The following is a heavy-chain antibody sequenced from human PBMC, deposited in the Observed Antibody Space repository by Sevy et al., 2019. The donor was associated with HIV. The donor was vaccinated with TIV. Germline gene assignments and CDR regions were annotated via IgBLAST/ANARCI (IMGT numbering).Heavy chain of an antibody. J-gene: IGHJ4*02. CDR3: ARDRVPYSSSCEFDY. D-gene: IGHD6-13*01. CDR2: ISSYNGNT. V-gene: IGHV1-18*01. CDR1: GYTFSNYG. Sequence: ASVKVSCKASGYTFSNYGINWVRQAPGHGLEWMGWISSYNGNTNYAQKFQGRVTMTIDTPTRKGYRELRSLRSDDTAMYYCARDRVPYSSSCEFDYWGQGTLVTVSS.